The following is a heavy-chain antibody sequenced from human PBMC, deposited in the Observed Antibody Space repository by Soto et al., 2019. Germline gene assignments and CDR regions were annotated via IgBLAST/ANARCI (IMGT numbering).Heavy chain of an antibody. CDR1: GGSFSGVY. CDR2: INHRGSA. J-gene: IGHJ3*01. Sequence: SETLSLTCAVYGGSFSGVYWSWIRQSPVKGLEWIAEINHRGSANYNPSLKSRVTISVDTSKNQFSLKLSSVTAADTAIYSCVRGRTGDGDNTADGFDCWGQGTLVTVSS. V-gene: IGHV4-34*01. CDR3: VRGRTGDGDNTADGFDC. D-gene: IGHD1-1*01.